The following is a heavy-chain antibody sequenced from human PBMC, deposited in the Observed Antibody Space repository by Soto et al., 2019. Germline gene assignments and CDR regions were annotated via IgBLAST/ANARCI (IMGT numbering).Heavy chain of an antibody. CDR1: GFTFSDHA. D-gene: IGHD3-16*01. CDR2: ISGGGSGA. J-gene: IGHJ4*02. V-gene: IGHV3-23*01. Sequence: EVQLLESGGGLVQPGGSLRLSCTASGFTFSDHAMTWVRQAPGKGLEWLSGISGGGSGAYYADSVKGRFTVSRANSNHTLFLQMDSLRVEDTAVYYCAIDLWGYTHWGQGTLVTVSS. CDR3: AIDLWGYTH.